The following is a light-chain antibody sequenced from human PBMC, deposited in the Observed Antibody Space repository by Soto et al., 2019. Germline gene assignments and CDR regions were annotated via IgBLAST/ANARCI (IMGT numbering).Light chain of an antibody. CDR1: SRDVGAYKF. CDR2: DVS. CDR3: SSYAGNNNYV. V-gene: IGLV2-8*01. Sequence: SVLTQPPSASGSPGQSVTISCTGTSRDVGAYKFVSWYQQHPGKAPKLLIYDVSKRPTGVPDRFSGSKSGNTASLTVSGLQADDEADYYCSSYAGNNNYVFGSGTKVTVL. J-gene: IGLJ1*01.